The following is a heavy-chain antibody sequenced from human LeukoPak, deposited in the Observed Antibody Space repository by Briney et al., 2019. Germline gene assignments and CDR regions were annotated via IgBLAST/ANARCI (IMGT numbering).Heavy chain of an antibody. V-gene: IGHV1-24*01. J-gene: IGHJ5*02. CDR3: ATDRVRVSRSSHITGWYSAARWFDP. Sequence: ASVKVSCKVSGYTLTELSMHWVRQAPGKGLEWMGGFDPEDGETIYAQKFQGRVIMTEDISTDTAYMELSSLSSEDTAVYYCATDRVRVSRSSHITGWYSAARWFDPWSQGTLVTVSS. CDR2: FDPEDGET. D-gene: IGHD6-19*01. CDR1: GYTLTELS.